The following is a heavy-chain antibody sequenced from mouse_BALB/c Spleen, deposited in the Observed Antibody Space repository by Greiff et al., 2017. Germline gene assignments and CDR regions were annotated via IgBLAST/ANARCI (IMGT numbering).Heavy chain of an antibody. V-gene: IGHV7-3*02. Sequence: DVHLVESGGGLVQPGGSLRLSCATSGFTFTDYYMSWVRQPPGKALEWLGFIRNKANGYTTEYSASVKGRFTISRDNSQSILYLQMNTLRAEDSATYYCARGYDGFAYGGQGTRVTVSA. CDR1: GFTFTDYY. D-gene: IGHD2-3*01. J-gene: IGHJ3*01. CDR3: ARGYDGFAY. CDR2: IRNKANGYTT.